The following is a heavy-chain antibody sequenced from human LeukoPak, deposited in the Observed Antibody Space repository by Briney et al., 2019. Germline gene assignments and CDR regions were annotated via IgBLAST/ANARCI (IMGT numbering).Heavy chain of an antibody. D-gene: IGHD5-18*01. CDR1: GFTFSSYG. Sequence: GRSLRLSCAASGFTFSSYGTHWVRQAPGKGLEWVAVIWYDGSNKYYADSVKGRFTISRDNSKNTLYLQMNSLRAEDTAVYYCARALGGQLWLHRGMDVWGQGTTVTVSS. J-gene: IGHJ6*02. V-gene: IGHV3-33*01. CDR3: ARALGGQLWLHRGMDV. CDR2: IWYDGSNK.